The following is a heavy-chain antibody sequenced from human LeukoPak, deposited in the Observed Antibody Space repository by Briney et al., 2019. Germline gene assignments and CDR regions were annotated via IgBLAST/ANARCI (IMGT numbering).Heavy chain of an antibody. Sequence: GGSLRLSCAASGFTFDDYAMHWVRQAPGKGLEWVSGISWNSGSIGYADSVKGRFTISRDNAKNSLYLQMNSLRAEDTALYYCATVNTVDYWGQGTLVTVSS. CDR1: GFTFDDYA. J-gene: IGHJ4*02. CDR3: ATVNTVDY. D-gene: IGHD4-17*01. CDR2: ISWNSGSI. V-gene: IGHV3-9*01.